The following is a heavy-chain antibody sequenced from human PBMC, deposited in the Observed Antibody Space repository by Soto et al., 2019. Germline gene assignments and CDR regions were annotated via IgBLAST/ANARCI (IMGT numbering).Heavy chain of an antibody. J-gene: IGHJ5*02. CDR2: IFYLGSS. V-gene: IGHV4-30-2*03. D-gene: IGHD1-26*01. Sequence: RISQPPGKGLEWMGSIFYLGSSYYNPSLKSRVTMSVDTSKNQFSLRLRSVTAADTALYFCARHSGARRKNTLSAPRRHGIMVPVSS. CDR3: ARHSGARRKNTLSAP.